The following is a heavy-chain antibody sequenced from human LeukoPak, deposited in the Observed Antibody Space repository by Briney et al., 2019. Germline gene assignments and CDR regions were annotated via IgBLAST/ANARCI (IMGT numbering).Heavy chain of an antibody. CDR1: GGSITGYY. CDR3: ARLPPYSSSWYFDY. Sequence: PSETLSLTCAVSGGSITGYYWSWLRQTPGKGLEWIGYIYYTGSTNYNSSLRGRVTISIDTSRNRFSLKLNSVTAADTAIYYCARLPPYSSSWYFDYWGQGTLVTVSS. J-gene: IGHJ4*02. D-gene: IGHD6-13*01. CDR2: IYYTGST. V-gene: IGHV4-59*01.